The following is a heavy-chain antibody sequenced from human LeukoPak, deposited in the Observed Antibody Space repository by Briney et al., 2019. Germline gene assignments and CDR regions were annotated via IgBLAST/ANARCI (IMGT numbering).Heavy chain of an antibody. Sequence: PGGSLRLSCAASGFTFSSYAMHWVRQAPGKGLEWVAVISYDGSNKYYADSVKGRFTISRDNSKNTPYLQMNSLRAEDTAVYYCARESGVHYGDSTDYWGQGTLVTVSS. V-gene: IGHV3-30*04. CDR1: GFTFSSYA. D-gene: IGHD4-17*01. CDR3: ARESGVHYGDSTDY. CDR2: ISYDGSNK. J-gene: IGHJ4*02.